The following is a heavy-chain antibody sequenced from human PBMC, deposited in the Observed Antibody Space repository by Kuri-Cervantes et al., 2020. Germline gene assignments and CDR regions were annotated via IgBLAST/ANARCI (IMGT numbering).Heavy chain of an antibody. CDR3: ARDWSPTLLWFGELLSLGD. V-gene: IGHV1-8*02. CDR2: VNPNSGNT. CDR1: GYTIISYD. D-gene: IGHD3-10*01. J-gene: IGHJ4*02. Sequence: ASLMDSCNAAGYTIISYDINGWRQATGEGLEWMGWVNPNSGNTGYAQKYQGRVTMTRNTSISTALMELSSLRSDDTAVYWCARDWSPTLLWFGELLSLGDWGQGTLVTVSS.